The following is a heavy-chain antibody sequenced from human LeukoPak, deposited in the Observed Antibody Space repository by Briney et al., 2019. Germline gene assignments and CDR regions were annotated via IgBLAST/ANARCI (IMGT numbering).Heavy chain of an antibody. CDR3: AREPREDSGSYYNGGY. Sequence: VASVKVSCKASGYTFTSYYMHWVRQAPGQGLEWMGIINPSGGSTSYAQKFQGRVTMTRDMSTSTAYMELSSLRSEDTAVYYCAREPREDSGSYYNGGYWGQGTLVTVSS. V-gene: IGHV1-46*01. D-gene: IGHD3-10*01. J-gene: IGHJ4*02. CDR2: INPSGGST. CDR1: GYTFTSYY.